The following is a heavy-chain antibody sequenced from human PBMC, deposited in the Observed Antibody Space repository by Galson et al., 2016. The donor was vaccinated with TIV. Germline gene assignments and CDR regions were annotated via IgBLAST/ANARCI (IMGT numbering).Heavy chain of an antibody. CDR1: GFTFSSYG. Sequence: SLRLSCAASGFTFSSYGMSWVRQTPGKGLEWVSSISRGSNFIFYADSVKGRFAISRDDAENSLLLDMNSLRADDTAVYCCARDYDFWSGHSWGYWGQGTLVTVSS. J-gene: IGHJ4*02. V-gene: IGHV3-21*06. CDR2: ISRGSNFI. CDR3: ARDYDFWSGHSWGY. D-gene: IGHD3-3*01.